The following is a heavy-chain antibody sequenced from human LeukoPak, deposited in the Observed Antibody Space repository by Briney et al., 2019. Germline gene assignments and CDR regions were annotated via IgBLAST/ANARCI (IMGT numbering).Heavy chain of an antibody. D-gene: IGHD4-11*01. Sequence: SETLSLTCTVSGGSISSGSSYWSWIRQPAGKGLEWIGRISTSGSTKYNPSLKSRVTIPVGTSKNQFSLKLSSVTAADTAVYYCARGPDYSNYVDYWGQGTLVTVSS. V-gene: IGHV4-61*02. CDR3: ARGPDYSNYVDY. CDR1: GGSISSGSSY. J-gene: IGHJ4*02. CDR2: ISTSGST.